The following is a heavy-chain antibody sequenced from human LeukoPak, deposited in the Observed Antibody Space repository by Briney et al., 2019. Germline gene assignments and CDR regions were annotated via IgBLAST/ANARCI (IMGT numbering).Heavy chain of an antibody. CDR3: ARAPSSGWYGRDY. Sequence: ASVKVSCKASGYTFTGYYMHWVRQAPGQGLEWMGRINPNSCGTNYAQKFQGRVTMTRDTSISTAYMELSRLRSDDTAVYYCARAPSSGWYGRDYWGQGTLVTVSS. CDR2: INPNSCGT. V-gene: IGHV1-2*06. D-gene: IGHD6-19*01. J-gene: IGHJ4*02. CDR1: GYTFTGYY.